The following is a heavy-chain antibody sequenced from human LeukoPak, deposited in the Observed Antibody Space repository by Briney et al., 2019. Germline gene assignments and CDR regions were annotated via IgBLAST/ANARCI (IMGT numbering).Heavy chain of an antibody. J-gene: IGHJ3*02. CDR3: ARHHGDYYAFDI. CDR1: GFTFSSYA. D-gene: IGHD4-17*01. Sequence: GKSLRLSCAASGFTFSSYAMHWVRQAPGKGLVWVSRINNDGSTTTYADSVKGRFTISRDNAKNTLYLQMDSLGAEDTAVYYCARHHGDYYAFDIWGQGTMVTVSS. CDR2: INNDGSTT. V-gene: IGHV3-74*03.